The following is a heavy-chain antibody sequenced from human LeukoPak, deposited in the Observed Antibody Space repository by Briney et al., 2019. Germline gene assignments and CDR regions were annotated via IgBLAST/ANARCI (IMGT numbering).Heavy chain of an antibody. J-gene: IGHJ5*02. CDR3: ARADRLHGGPYLIGP. D-gene: IGHD3-16*01. Sequence: GASVKVACKTSGHRFTDYYMHWVRPAPGQALEWMEWINPNSGCTSSAQKFQGRITMTRDTSITTVYMEVSWLTSDDTAIYSGARADRLHGGPYLIGPWGQGTLVTVSS. V-gene: IGHV1-2*02. CDR2: INPNSGCT. CDR1: GHRFTDYY.